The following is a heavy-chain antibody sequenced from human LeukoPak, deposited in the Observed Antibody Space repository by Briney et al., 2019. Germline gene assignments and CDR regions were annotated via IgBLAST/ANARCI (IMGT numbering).Heavy chain of an antibody. CDR2: IYSGGTI. J-gene: IGHJ6*02. V-gene: IGHV3-53*01. D-gene: IGHD3-3*01. CDR1: GFTVSSNY. CDR3: ATEEYDFWSGYTRYYYYYGMDV. Sequence: PGGSLRLSCAASGFTVSSNYMSWVRQAPGKGLEWVSVIYSGGTIYYADSVKGRFTISRDNAKNSLYLQMNSLRAEDTAVCYCATEEYDFWSGYTRYYYYYGMDVWGQGTTVTVSS.